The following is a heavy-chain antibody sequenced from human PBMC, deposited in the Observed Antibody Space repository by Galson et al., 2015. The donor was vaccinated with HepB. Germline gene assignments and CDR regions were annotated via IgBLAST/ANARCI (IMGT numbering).Heavy chain of an antibody. J-gene: IGHJ4*02. Sequence: SLRLSCAASGFTFSSYGMHWVRQAPGKGLEWVAVIWYDGSNKYYADSVKGRFTISRDNSKNTLYLQMNSLRAEDTAVYYCARDELAAAGTGADYWGQGTLVTVSS. CDR2: IWYDGSNK. D-gene: IGHD6-13*01. CDR3: ARDELAAAGTGADY. CDR1: GFTFSSYG. V-gene: IGHV3-33*08.